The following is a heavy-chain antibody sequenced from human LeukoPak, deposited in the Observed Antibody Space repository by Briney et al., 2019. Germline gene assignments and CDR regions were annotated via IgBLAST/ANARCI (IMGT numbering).Heavy chain of an antibody. Sequence: GGSLRLSCAASGFTFVDFAMHWVRQAPGKGLEWVSLISGDGGSTYYADSVKGRFTISRDNAKNSLYLQMNSLRAEDTAVYYCAREPDSSFDYWGQGTLVTVSS. D-gene: IGHD2-15*01. CDR3: AREPDSSFDY. CDR1: GFTFVDFA. J-gene: IGHJ4*02. CDR2: ISGDGGST. V-gene: IGHV3-43*02.